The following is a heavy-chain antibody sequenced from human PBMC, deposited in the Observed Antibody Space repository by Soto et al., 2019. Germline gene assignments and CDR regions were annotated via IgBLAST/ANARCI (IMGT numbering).Heavy chain of an antibody. CDR1: GGSISNYY. J-gene: IGHJ5*02. Sequence: PSETLSLTCTVSGGSISNYYWSWIRQPPGKGLEWIGYIFYSGSTNYNPSLKSRVTISVDTSKNQFSLKLSSVTAADTAVYYCARVFGTTRRWFDPSGQGTLVTVSS. V-gene: IGHV4-59*01. D-gene: IGHD1-1*01. CDR2: IFYSGST. CDR3: ARVFGTTRRWFDP.